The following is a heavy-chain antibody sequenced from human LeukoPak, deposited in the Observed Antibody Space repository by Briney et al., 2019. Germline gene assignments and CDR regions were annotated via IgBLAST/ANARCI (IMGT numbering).Heavy chain of an antibody. V-gene: IGHV3-21*01. CDR2: ISSSSSYI. J-gene: IGHJ3*02. CDR3: ARGYVVVVVTEAFDI. Sequence: GGSLRLSCAASGFTFSSYSMNWVRQAPEKGLEWVSSISSSSSYIYYADSVKGRFTISRDNAKNSLYLQMNSLRAEDTAVYYCARGYVVVVVTEAFDIWGQGTMVTVSS. D-gene: IGHD2-15*01. CDR1: GFTFSSYS.